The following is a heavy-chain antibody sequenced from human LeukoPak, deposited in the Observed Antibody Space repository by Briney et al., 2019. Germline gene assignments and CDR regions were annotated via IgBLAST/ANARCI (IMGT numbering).Heavy chain of an antibody. CDR3: AREGLLFYFDY. CDR2: INSDGSST. J-gene: IGHJ4*02. Sequence: PGGSLRLSCAASGFTFSSYWMHWVRQAPGKGLAWVSRINSDGSSTSYADSVKGRFTISRDNAKNTLYLQMNSLRAEDTAVYYCAREGLLFYFDYWGQGTLVTVSS. V-gene: IGHV3-74*01. CDR1: GFTFSSYW.